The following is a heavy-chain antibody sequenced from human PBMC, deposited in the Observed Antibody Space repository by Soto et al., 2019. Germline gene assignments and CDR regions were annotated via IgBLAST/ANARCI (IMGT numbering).Heavy chain of an antibody. CDR3: SRRGYFDWLYPFDV. V-gene: IGHV4-39*01. Sequence: PSETLSLTCTVSGGSISSSSYYWGWIRQPPGKGLEWIGSIYYSGSTYYNPSLKSRVTISVDTSKNQFSLKLSSVTAADTAVYYCSRRGYFDWLYPFDVWGQGTLVTGSS. J-gene: IGHJ4*02. CDR2: IYYSGST. CDR1: GGSISSSSYY. D-gene: IGHD3-9*01.